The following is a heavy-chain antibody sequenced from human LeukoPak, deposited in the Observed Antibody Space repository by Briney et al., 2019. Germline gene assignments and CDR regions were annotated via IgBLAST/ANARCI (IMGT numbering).Heavy chain of an antibody. D-gene: IGHD3-10*01. V-gene: IGHV1-46*01. Sequence: VASVKVSCKASGYTFINNWMHWVRQALGQGLEWVGLINPTGTTTLYAQKFQGRVTLTRDMSTSTDYMELRSLKSEDTAVYYCARDNSVGDIAWWFDPWGQGTLVTVSS. CDR2: INPTGTTT. J-gene: IGHJ5*02. CDR3: ARDNSVGDIAWWFDP. CDR1: GYTFINNW.